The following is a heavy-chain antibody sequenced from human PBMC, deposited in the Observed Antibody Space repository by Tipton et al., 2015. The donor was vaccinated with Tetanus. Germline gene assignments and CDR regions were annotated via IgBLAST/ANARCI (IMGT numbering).Heavy chain of an antibody. CDR2: INHSGST. V-gene: IGHV4-34*01. CDR1: GGSFSGYY. CDR3: ARRRHYYGSGSHYYYYYYGMDV. Sequence: TLSLTCAVYGGSFSGYYWSWIRQPPGKGLEWIGEINHSGSTNYNPSLKSRVTISVDTSKNQFSLKLSSVTAADTAVYYCARRRHYYGSGSHYYYYYYGMDVWGQGTTVTVSS. J-gene: IGHJ6*02. D-gene: IGHD3-10*01.